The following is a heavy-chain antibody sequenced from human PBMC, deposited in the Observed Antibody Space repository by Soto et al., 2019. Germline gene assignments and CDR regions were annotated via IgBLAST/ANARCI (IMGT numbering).Heavy chain of an antibody. CDR1: GYSFTSYW. J-gene: IGHJ6*02. Sequence: GESLKISCKGSGYSFTSYWIGWVRQMPGKGLEWMWIIYPGDSDTRFSPPFHGQVTISADKSISTAYLQWSSLKASDTAMYYCARHRRYDFWSGYFALNYYGMDVWGQGTTVTVSS. V-gene: IGHV5-51*01. D-gene: IGHD3-3*01. CDR3: ARHRRYDFWSGYFALNYYGMDV. CDR2: IYPGDSDT.